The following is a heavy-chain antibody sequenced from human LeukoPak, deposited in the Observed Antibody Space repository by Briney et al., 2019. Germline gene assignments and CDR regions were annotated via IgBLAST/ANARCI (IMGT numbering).Heavy chain of an antibody. J-gene: IGHJ4*02. CDR3: TRWDSAMAMTDY. Sequence: PGGSLKLSCAASGFTFSGTAVHWVRQASGKGLEWVGRIRSEGNSYATAYSASVNGNFIISRDDSKNTAYLQMNSLKTEDTAVYYCTRWDSAMAMTDYWGQGTLVTVSS. CDR1: GFTFSGTA. D-gene: IGHD6-19*01. CDR2: IRSEGNSYAT. V-gene: IGHV3-73*01.